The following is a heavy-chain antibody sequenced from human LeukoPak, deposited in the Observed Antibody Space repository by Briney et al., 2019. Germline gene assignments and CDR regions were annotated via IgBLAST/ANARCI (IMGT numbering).Heavy chain of an antibody. J-gene: IGHJ5*02. CDR3: ARRRFLLNWFDP. CDR1: GGSFSGYY. CDR2: INHSGST. V-gene: IGHV4-34*01. Sequence: PSETLSLTCAVYGGSFSGYYWSWIRQPPGKGLEWIGEINHSGSTNYSPSLKSRVTISVDTSKNQLSLKLSSVTAADTAVYHCARRRFLLNWFDPWGQGTLVTVSS. D-gene: IGHD3-10*01.